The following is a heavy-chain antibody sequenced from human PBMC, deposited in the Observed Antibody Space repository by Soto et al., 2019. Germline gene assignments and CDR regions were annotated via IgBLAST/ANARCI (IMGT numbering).Heavy chain of an antibody. CDR2: IYFRGNT. D-gene: IGHD3-22*01. J-gene: IGHJ3*02. V-gene: IGHV4-31*03. CDR1: GDSISRIDYY. CDR3: ASEGGSSDTGRYLIRGAFDI. Sequence: PSETLSLTCSVSGDSISRIDYYWTWIRQHPEKGLEWIGNIYFRGNTYYSPSLESRLTISVDTSKNQFSLKLTSVTAADTAVYYCASEGGSSDTGRYLIRGAFDIWGQGTMVTVSS.